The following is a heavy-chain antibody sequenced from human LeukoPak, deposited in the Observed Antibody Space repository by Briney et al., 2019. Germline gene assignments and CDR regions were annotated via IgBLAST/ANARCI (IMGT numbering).Heavy chain of an antibody. CDR3: TRDSGGATIFDY. D-gene: IGHD1-26*01. Sequence: GGSLGLSGTAPGFTLGDYVMSGFRQAPGKGRGGEGSVRSKAYGGTTEYAASVKGRFTISRDDSKSIAYLQMNSLKTEDTAVYYCTRDSGGATIFDYWGQGTLVTVSS. J-gene: IGHJ4*02. V-gene: IGHV3-49*03. CDR2: VRSKAYGGTT. CDR1: GFTLGDYV.